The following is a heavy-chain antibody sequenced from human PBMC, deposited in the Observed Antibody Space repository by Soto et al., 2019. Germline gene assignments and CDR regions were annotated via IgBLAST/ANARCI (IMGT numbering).Heavy chain of an antibody. J-gene: IGHJ6*03. V-gene: IGHV1-69*02. CDR3: AMGVYAKVDYYYYYYMDV. CDR1: GGTFSSYT. D-gene: IGHD2-8*02. CDR2: IIPILGIA. Sequence: GASVKVSCKASGGTFSSYTISWVRQAPGQGLEWMGRIIPILGIANYAQKFQGRVTITADKSTSTAYMELSSLRSEDTAVYYCAMGVYAKVDYYYYYYMDVWGKGTTVTVSS.